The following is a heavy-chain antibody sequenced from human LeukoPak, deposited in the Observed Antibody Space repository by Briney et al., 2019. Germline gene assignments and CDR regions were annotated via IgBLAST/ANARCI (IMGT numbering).Heavy chain of an antibody. V-gene: IGHV3-48*03. CDR2: ISVTGIIR. J-gene: IGHJ4*02. CDR1: GFTLSSYE. D-gene: IGHD1-26*01. Sequence: GGSLRLSCAASGFTLSSYERNWVRQAPGRGLEWVSYISVTGIIRYYANSVKARFTTPRHNAKNSLYLQMNSLRAEDTAVYYCACLIVGATPSFDYWGQGTLVTVSS. CDR3: ACLIVGATPSFDY.